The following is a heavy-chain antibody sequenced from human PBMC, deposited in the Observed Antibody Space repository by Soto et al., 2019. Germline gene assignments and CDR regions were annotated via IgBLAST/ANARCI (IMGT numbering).Heavy chain of an antibody. CDR1: GFTFSSYS. J-gene: IGHJ6*02. CDR3: ARMHGDYGLNGNYYGMDV. D-gene: IGHD4-17*01. CDR2: ISSSSSYI. Sequence: EVQLVESGGGLVKPGGSLRLSCAASGFTFSSYSMNWARQAPGKGLEWVSSISSSSSYIYFADSVKGRFTISRDNAKNSLYLQMNSLRAEDTAVYYCARMHGDYGLNGNYYGMDVWGQGTTVTVSS. V-gene: IGHV3-21*01.